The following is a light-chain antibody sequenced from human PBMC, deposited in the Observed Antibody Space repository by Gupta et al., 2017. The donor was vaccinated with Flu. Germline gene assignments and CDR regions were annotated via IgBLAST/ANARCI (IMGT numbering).Light chain of an antibody. V-gene: IGKV1-33*01. CDR3: QQYVRLPST. CDR1: QDIRNY. CDR2: DAS. Sequence: IPLTQSPSSLSASVGDRVTITCQASQDIRNYLNWYQQKPGKAPKLLIYDASNLETGVPSRFSGRGSGTHLSFTISRLQPEDIAAYFCQQYVRLPSTFGQGTRLEIK. J-gene: IGKJ5*01.